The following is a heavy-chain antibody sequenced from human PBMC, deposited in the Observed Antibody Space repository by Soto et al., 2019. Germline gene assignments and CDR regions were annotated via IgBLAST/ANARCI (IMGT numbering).Heavy chain of an antibody. Sequence: QVQLVESGGGVVQPGRSLRLSCAASGFTFSSYAMHWVRQAPGKGLEWVAVISYDGSNKYYADSVKGRFTISRDNSKHTPYLQMNSLRAQDTAVYYCAREADYYDSSGYYHTWGHGMDVWGQGTTVTVSS. V-gene: IGHV3-30-3*01. CDR2: ISYDGSNK. CDR3: AREADYYDSSGYYHTWGHGMDV. D-gene: IGHD3-22*01. J-gene: IGHJ6*02. CDR1: GFTFSSYA.